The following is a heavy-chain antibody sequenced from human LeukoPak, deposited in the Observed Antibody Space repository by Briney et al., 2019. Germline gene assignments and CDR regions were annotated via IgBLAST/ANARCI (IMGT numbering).Heavy chain of an antibody. D-gene: IGHD1-1*01. CDR3: ARTNWTSDY. Sequence: SETLSLTCTVSGGSISSGGYYWSWIRQPPGTGLEWIGYIYHSGSTYYNPSLKSRVTISVDRSKNQFSLKLSSVTAADTAVYYCARTNWTSDYWGQGTLVTVSS. CDR1: GGSISSGGYY. V-gene: IGHV4-30-2*01. CDR2: IYHSGST. J-gene: IGHJ4*02.